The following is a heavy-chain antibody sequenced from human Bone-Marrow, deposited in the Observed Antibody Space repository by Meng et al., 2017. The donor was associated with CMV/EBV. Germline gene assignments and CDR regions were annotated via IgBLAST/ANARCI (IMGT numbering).Heavy chain of an antibody. J-gene: IGHJ4*02. V-gene: IGHV3-49*04. CDR3: ANLHTGVHPY. Sequence: GESLKISCTTSGFTFGDYALTWVRQAPGKGLEWVGFIRSNAFGATTIYAASVKGRFTISRDDSKSTLYLQMNSLRAEDTAVYHCANLHTGVHPYWGQATLATSSS. D-gene: IGHD2-8*02. CDR2: IRSNAFGATT. CDR1: GFTFGDYA.